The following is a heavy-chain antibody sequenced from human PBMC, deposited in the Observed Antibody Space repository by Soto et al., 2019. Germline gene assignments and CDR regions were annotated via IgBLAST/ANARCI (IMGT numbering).Heavy chain of an antibody. CDR1: GASINNFAYY. CDR2: VYYNENT. Sequence: PSETLSLTCSVSGASINNFAYYWGWIRQPPGKGLEWIGTVYYNENTYYNPSLRSRVAICVDTAKNQFSLNLRSVTAADTAVYFCARRERYYGSPGWFDPWGQGTLVTVSS. J-gene: IGHJ5*01. CDR3: ARRERYYGSPGWFDP. V-gene: IGHV4-39*01. D-gene: IGHD3-10*01.